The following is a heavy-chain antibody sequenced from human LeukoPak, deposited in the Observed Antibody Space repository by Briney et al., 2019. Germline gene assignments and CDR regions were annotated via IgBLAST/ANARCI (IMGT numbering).Heavy chain of an antibody. CDR2: VYSDDIR. CDR1: GVAVSSSY. D-gene: IGHD1-26*01. J-gene: IGHJ4*02. Sequence: PGGSLRLSCAASGVAVSSSYMSWVRQAPGKGLEWVSIVYSDDIRYYVDSVKGRFSISRDNSKNTLYLQMNSLRAEDTAVYYCARDVGYWGQGTLVTVSS. V-gene: IGHV3-53*01. CDR3: ARDVGY.